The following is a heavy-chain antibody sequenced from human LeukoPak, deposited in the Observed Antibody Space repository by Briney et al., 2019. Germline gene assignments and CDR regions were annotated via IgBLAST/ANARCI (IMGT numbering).Heavy chain of an antibody. V-gene: IGHV3-23*01. CDR3: ARQDYGDYPPFDH. CDR2: ITASGGNT. D-gene: IGHD4-17*01. CDR1: GFTFSSYA. Sequence: HPGGSLRLSCAASGFTFSSYAMGWVRQAPGKGLEWVSAITASGGNTYYADSVKGRFTISRDNAKNSLYLQMNSLRAEDTAVYYCARQDYGDYPPFDHWGQGTLVTVSS. J-gene: IGHJ4*02.